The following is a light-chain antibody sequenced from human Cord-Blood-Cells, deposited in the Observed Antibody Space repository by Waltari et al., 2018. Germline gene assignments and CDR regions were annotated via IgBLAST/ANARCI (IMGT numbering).Light chain of an antibody. CDR2: GKN. V-gene: IGLV3-19*01. CDR1: SLRSNY. J-gene: IGLJ2*01. CDR3: NSRDSSGNHVV. Sequence: SSELTQDPAVSVALGQTVRITCQGDSLRSNYASWYQQKPGQAPVLVIYGKNNLPSGIPDRFSGSSSGNTASLTITGAQAEDEADYYCNSRDSSGNHVVFGGGTKLTVL.